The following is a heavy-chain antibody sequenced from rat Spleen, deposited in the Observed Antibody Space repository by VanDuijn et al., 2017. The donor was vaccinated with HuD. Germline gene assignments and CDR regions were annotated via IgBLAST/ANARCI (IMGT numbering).Heavy chain of an antibody. D-gene: IGHD1-6*01. Sequence: EVQLVESGGGLVQPGRSLKLSCAASGFTFSDYYMAWVRQAPKKGLGWVASISYEGSTTHYGDSVKGRFTISRDSAESTLYLQMNSLRSEDTATYYCARHGVNYGSYNWFAYWGQGTLVTVSS. J-gene: IGHJ3*01. CDR3: ARHGVNYGSYNWFAY. V-gene: IGHV5-22*01. CDR1: GFTFSDYY. CDR2: ISYEGSTT.